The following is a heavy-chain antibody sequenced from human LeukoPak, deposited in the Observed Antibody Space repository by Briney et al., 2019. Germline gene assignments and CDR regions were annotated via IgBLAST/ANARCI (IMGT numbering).Heavy chain of an antibody. CDR3: AKGDSSGWYSPFRY. CDR2: ISYDGSNK. CDR1: GSTFSSYG. V-gene: IGHV3-30*18. J-gene: IGHJ4*02. Sequence: GGSLRLSCAASGSTFSSYGMHWVRQAPGKGLEWVAVISYDGSNKYYADSVKGRFTISRDNSKNTLYLQMNSLRAEDTAVYYCAKGDSSGWYSPFRYWGQGTLVTVSS. D-gene: IGHD6-19*01.